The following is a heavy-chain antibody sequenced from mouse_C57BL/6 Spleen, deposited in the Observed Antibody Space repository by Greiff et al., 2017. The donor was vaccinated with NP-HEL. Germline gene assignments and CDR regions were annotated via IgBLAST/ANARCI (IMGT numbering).Heavy chain of an antibody. CDR1: GYTFTDYE. CDR3: TRNGLGRGDY. J-gene: IGHJ2*01. Sequence: VQLQQSGAELVRPGASVTLSCKASGYTFTDYEMHWVKQTPVHGLEWIGAIDPETGGTAYNQKFKGKAILTADKSSSTAYMELRSLTSEDSAVYYCTRNGLGRGDYWGQGTTLTVSS. D-gene: IGHD4-1*01. V-gene: IGHV1-15*01. CDR2: IDPETGGT.